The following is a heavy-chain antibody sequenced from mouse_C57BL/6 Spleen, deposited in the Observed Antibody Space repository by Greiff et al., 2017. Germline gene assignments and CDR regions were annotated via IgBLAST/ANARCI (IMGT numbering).Heavy chain of an antibody. D-gene: IGHD2-1*01. CDR1: GYTFTDYN. CDR2: INPNNGGT. Sequence: EVQLQQSGPELVKPGASVKMSCKASGYTFTDYNMHWVKQSHGKSLEWIGYINPNNGGTSYNQKFKGKATLTVNKSSSTAYMELRSLTSEDSAVYYCARGGNYVDYYAMDYWGQGTSVTVSS. CDR3: ARGGNYVDYYAMDY. J-gene: IGHJ4*01. V-gene: IGHV1-22*01.